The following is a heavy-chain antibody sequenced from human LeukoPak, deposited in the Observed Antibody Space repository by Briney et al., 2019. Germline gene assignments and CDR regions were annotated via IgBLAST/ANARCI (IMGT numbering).Heavy chain of an antibody. J-gene: IGHJ3*02. D-gene: IGHD3-3*01. CDR1: GGSISSSSYY. V-gene: IGHV4-39*07. CDR2: IYYSGST. CDR3: ARFRSGYSDAFDI. Sequence: PETLSLTCTVSGGSISSSSYYWGWIRQPPGKGLEWIGSIYYSGSTYYNPSLKSRVTISVDTSKNQFSLKLSSVTAADTAVYYCARFRSGYSDAFDIWGQGTMVTVSS.